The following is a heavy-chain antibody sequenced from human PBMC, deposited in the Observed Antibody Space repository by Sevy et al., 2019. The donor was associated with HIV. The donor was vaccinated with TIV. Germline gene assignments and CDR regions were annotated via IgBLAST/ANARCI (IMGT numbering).Heavy chain of an antibody. J-gene: IGHJ6*02. CDR3: ARDPVVHNDYIFVAYYYGMDV. CDR2: IFSGGRT. D-gene: IGHD4-4*01. Sequence: GGSLRLSCAVSGFAVSDNCMSWVRQSPGKGLEWVSVIFSGGRTSYADSVKGRFTVSRDNSRNTLYLQMDNLRAEDTATYYCARDPVVHNDYIFVAYYYGMDVWGQGTTVTVSS. CDR1: GFAVSDNC. V-gene: IGHV3-53*01.